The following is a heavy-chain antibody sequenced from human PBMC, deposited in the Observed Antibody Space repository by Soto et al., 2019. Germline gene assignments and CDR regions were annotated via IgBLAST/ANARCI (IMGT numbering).Heavy chain of an antibody. V-gene: IGHV1-46*01. CDR1: GYSFTSYY. CDR3: AWGWRTYGNY. D-gene: IGHD3-10*01. CDR2: INPTADST. J-gene: IGHJ4*02. Sequence: QVQLVQSGAEVKKPGASVKISCKASGYSFTSYYMHWVRQAPGQGLEWVGLINPTADSTSYAQKFQGGVTLTLDTSTSTVYMEVSSLRSEDTAMYYCAWGWRTYGNYWGQGTLVTVSS.